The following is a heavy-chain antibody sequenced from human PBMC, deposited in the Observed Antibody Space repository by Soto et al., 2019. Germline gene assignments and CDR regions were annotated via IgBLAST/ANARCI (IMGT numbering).Heavy chain of an antibody. CDR1: GFTFSTYG. V-gene: IGHV3-33*01. D-gene: IGHD2-15*01. CDR3: ARLYCSASSCYSVGGFDI. J-gene: IGHJ3*02. Sequence: QVQLVESGGGVVQPGRSLRLSCAASGFTFSTYGMHWVRQAPGKGLEWVALVWFDGSDKYSSDSVKGRFTISRDNSKNTLYLQMNRLRAEDTAVYYCARLYCSASSCYSVGGFDIWGQGTMVTVSS. CDR2: VWFDGSDK.